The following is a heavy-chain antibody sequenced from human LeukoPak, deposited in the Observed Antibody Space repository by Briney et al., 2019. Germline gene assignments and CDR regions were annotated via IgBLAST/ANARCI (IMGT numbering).Heavy chain of an antibody. V-gene: IGHV3-30*02. CDR1: GFNFSNYG. D-gene: IGHD3-10*01. CDR2: IRYDGSNK. J-gene: IGHJ4*02. CDR3: ARDPRARGAYGDYFDY. Sequence: PGGSLRLSCAASGFNFSNYGMHWVRQAPGKGLEWVAFIRYDGSNKYYADSVKGRFTISRDNSKNTLYLQMNSLRAEDTAVYYCARDPRARGAYGDYFDYWGQGTLVTVSS.